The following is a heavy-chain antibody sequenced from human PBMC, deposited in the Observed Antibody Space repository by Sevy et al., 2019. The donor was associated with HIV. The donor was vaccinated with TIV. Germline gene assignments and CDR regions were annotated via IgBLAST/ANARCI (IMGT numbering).Heavy chain of an antibody. D-gene: IGHD6-6*01. CDR2: ISGSGGST. Sequence: GGSLRLSCAASGFTFSSYAMSWVRQAPGKGLEWVSAISGSGGSTYYAESVKGRFTISRDNSKNTLYLQMNSLRAEDTAVYYYAKDPGIAARQGWFDPWGQGTLVTVSS. CDR3: AKDPGIAARQGWFDP. V-gene: IGHV3-23*01. J-gene: IGHJ5*02. CDR1: GFTFSSYA.